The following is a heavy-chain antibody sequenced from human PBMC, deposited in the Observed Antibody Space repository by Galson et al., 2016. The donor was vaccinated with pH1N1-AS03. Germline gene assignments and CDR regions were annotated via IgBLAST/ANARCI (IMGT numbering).Heavy chain of an antibody. CDR3: ARAPGDYGDFGMGYLYHFGMDV. Sequence: SVKVSCKASGGTISSDAISWVRQAPGQGLEWMGGIIPILGTPKYAQKFQDRMTIIADESTSTVYVELSSLRSEDTAIFYCARAPGDYGDFGMGYLYHFGMDVWGRGTTVTVTS. V-gene: IGHV1-69*13. D-gene: IGHD4-17*01. CDR2: IIPILGTP. CDR1: GGTISSDA. J-gene: IGHJ6*02.